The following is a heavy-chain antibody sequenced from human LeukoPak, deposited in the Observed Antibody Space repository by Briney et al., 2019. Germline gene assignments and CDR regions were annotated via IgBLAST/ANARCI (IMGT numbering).Heavy chain of an antibody. CDR3: TTVTMVREIN. CDR2: IKSKGDGGTT. CDR1: GFTFSYAY. D-gene: IGHD3-10*01. Sequence: KPGGSLRLSCAATGFTFSYAYSNRVRQASGNGPELVGRIKSKGDGGTTDYAAPVKGRFTISRDDSKNMLYLQMNSLTTEDTAVYYCTTVTMVREINWGQGTLVTVSS. J-gene: IGHJ4*02. V-gene: IGHV3-15*01.